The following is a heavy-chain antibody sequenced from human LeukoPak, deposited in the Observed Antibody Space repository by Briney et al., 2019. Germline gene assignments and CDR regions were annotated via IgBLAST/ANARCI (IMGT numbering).Heavy chain of an antibody. V-gene: IGHV5-51*01. D-gene: IGHD3-22*01. CDR1: GCSFTSYW. CDR3: ASQLEYYYDSSGYYSPFDY. J-gene: IGHJ4*02. CDR2: IYPGDSDT. Sequence: GESLKISCKGNGCSFTSYWIGCVRQMPGKGLEWMGIIYPGDSDTRYSPSFQGQVTISADKSISTAYLQWSSLKASDTAMYYCASQLEYYYDSSGYYSPFDYWGQGTLVTVSS.